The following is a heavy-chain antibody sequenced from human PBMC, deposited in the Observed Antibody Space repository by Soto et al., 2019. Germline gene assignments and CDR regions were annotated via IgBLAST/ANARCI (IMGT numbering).Heavy chain of an antibody. CDR2: IIPIFGTA. V-gene: IGHV1-69*13. D-gene: IGHD2-2*01. CDR3: AMPLGSTSRLFHYYGMDV. Sequence: GASVKVSCKASGGTFSSYAISWVRQAPGQGLEWMGGIIPIFGTANYAQKFQGRVTITADESTSTAYMELSSLRSEDTAVYYCAMPLGSTSRLFHYYGMDVWGQGTTVTVSS. CDR1: GGTFSSYA. J-gene: IGHJ6*02.